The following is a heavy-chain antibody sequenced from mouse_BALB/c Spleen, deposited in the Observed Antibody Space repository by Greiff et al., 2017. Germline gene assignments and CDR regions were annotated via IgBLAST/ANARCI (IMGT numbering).Heavy chain of an antibody. CDR1: GFNIKDTY. V-gene: IGHV14-3*02. J-gene: IGHJ4*01. CDR3: VGGLPYYAMDY. Sequence: VQLQQSGAELVKPGASVKLSCTASGFNIKDTYMHWVKQRPEQGLEWIGRIDPANGNTKYDPKFQGKATITADTSSNTAYLQLSSLTSEDTAVYYCVGGLPYYAMDYWGQGTSVTVSS. CDR2: IDPANGNT. D-gene: IGHD2-10*01.